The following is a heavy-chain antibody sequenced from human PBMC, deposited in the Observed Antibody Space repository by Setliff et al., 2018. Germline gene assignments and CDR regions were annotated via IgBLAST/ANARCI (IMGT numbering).Heavy chain of an antibody. CDR1: GYTFTSYD. CDR3: ARGRRGNYDFWSGYSNWFDP. Sequence: RASVKVSCKASGYTFTSYDINWVRQATGQGLEWMGWMNPNSGNTGYAQKFQGRVTITRNTSISTAYMELSSLRSEETAVYYCARGRRGNYDFWSGYSNWFDPWGQGTLVTVSS. CDR2: MNPNSGNT. J-gene: IGHJ5*02. V-gene: IGHV1-8*03. D-gene: IGHD3-3*01.